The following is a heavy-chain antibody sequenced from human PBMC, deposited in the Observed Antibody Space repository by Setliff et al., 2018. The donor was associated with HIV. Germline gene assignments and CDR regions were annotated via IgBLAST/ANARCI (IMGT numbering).Heavy chain of an antibody. CDR3: AKDHPPSPRYGDYVAPDY. D-gene: IGHD4-17*01. CDR2: IRYDGSYK. V-gene: IGHV3-30*02. Sequence: GGSLRLSCAASGFTFSNAWMSWVRQAPGKGLEWVTSIRYDGSYKYYADSVRGRFTISRDNSKNTLYLQMNSLRAEDTAVYYCAKDHPPSPRYGDYVAPDYWGQGTLVTVSS. J-gene: IGHJ4*02. CDR1: GFTFSNAW.